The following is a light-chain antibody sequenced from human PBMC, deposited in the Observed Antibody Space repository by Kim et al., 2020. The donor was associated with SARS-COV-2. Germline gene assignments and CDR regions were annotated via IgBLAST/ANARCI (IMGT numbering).Light chain of an antibody. V-gene: IGKV3-20*01. J-gene: IGKJ5*01. Sequence: EIVMTQSPGTLSLSPGERATLSCRASQSVSSNYLAWYQQKPGQAPRLLIYGASSRATGIPDRFSGSGSGTDFTLTITRLEPEDFAVYFCQHYSGSPLTFGQGTRLEIK. CDR3: QHYSGSPLT. CDR1: QSVSSNY. CDR2: GAS.